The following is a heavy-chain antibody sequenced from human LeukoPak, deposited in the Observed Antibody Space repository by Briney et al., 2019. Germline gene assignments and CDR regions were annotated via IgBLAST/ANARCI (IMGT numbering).Heavy chain of an antibody. D-gene: IGHD3-10*01. V-gene: IGHV4-61*02. Sequence: SETLSLTCTVSGGSISSGSYYWSWIRQPAGKGLEWIGRIYTSGSTNYNPSLKSRVTISVDTSKNQFSLKLSSVTAADTAVYYCARGDYYGSGSYYTNWFDPWGQGTLVTVSS. CDR2: IYTSGST. J-gene: IGHJ5*02. CDR3: ARGDYYGSGSYYTNWFDP. CDR1: GGSISSGSYY.